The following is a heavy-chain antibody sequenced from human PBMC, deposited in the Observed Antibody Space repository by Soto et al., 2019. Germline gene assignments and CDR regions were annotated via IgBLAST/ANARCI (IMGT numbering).Heavy chain of an antibody. Sequence: QVQLVQSGAEVKKPGSSVKVSCKASGGTFSSYAISWVRQAPGQGLAWMGGIIPIFGTANYAQKFQGRVTSTADESTGTAYMERSSLRSEDTAVYYCARDRRSIVGATYSFDYWGQGNLVTVSS. CDR2: IIPIFGTA. CDR3: ARDRRSIVGATYSFDY. D-gene: IGHD1-26*01. V-gene: IGHV1-69*12. CDR1: GGTFSSYA. J-gene: IGHJ4*02.